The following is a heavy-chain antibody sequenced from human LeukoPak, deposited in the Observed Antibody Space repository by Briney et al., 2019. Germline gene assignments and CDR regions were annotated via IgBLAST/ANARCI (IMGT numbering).Heavy chain of an antibody. J-gene: IGHJ6*02. D-gene: IGHD1-1*01. CDR1: GGSISSGGYS. CDR2: IYHSGST. CDR3: ARDGSPNYYYGMDV. Sequence: SETLSLTCAVSGGSISSGGYSWSWIRQPPGKGLEWIGYIYHSGSTYYNPSLKSRVTISVDTSKNQFSLKLSSVTAADTAVYYCARDGSPNYYYGMDVWGQGTTVTVSS. V-gene: IGHV4-30-2*01.